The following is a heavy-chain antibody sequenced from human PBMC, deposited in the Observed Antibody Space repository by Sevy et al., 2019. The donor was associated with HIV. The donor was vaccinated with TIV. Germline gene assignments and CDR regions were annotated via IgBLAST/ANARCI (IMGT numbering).Heavy chain of an antibody. V-gene: IGHV3-21*01. D-gene: IGHD4-17*01. CDR3: ARVKDYGDYGALDI. J-gene: IGHJ3*02. Sequence: GGSLRLSCAGSGFTFNSHTMNWVRQAPGKGLEWVSSISSSSSYIYYGDSVKGRFTISRDNAKCSLFLQMNSLRAEDTAIYFCARVKDYGDYGALDIWGQGTMVTVSS. CDR2: ISSSSSYI. CDR1: GFTFNSHT.